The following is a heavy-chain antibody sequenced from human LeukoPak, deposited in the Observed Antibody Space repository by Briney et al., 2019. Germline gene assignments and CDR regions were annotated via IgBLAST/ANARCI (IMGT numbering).Heavy chain of an antibody. D-gene: IGHD3-9*01. V-gene: IGHV4-34*01. CDR1: GGSFSGYY. CDR2: INHSGST. J-gene: IGHJ4*02. Sequence: SETLSLTCAVHGGSFSGYYWSWIRQPPGKGLEWIGEINHSGSTNYNPSLKSRVTISVDTSKNQFSLKLSSVTAADTAVYYCARRPLRYFDWLPAGFDYWGQGTLVTVSS. CDR3: ARRPLRYFDWLPAGFDY.